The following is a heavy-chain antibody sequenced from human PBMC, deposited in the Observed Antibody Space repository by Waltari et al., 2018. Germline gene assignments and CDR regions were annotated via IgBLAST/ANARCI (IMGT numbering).Heavy chain of an antibody. CDR1: GFTFDDYT. CDR3: AKEGLVGATRDWFDP. J-gene: IGHJ5*02. Sequence: EVQLVESGGVVVQPGGSLRLSCAASGFTFDDYTMHWVRQAPGKGLEWVSLISWDGGSTYYADSGKGRFTISRDNSKNSLYLQMNSLRTEDTALYYCAKEGLVGATRDWFDPWGQGTLVTVSS. CDR2: ISWDGGST. D-gene: IGHD1-26*01. V-gene: IGHV3-43*01.